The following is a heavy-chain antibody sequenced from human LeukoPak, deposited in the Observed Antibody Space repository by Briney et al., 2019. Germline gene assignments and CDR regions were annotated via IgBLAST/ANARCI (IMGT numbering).Heavy chain of an antibody. J-gene: IGHJ4*02. Sequence: GGSLRLSCAASGFTFSSYSMNWVGPAPGKGLEWVSSISSSSSYIYYADSVKGRFTISRDNAKNSLYLQMNSLRAEDTAVYYCARIGSSGYYYAHYYYFDYWGQGTLVTVSS. CDR3: ARIGSSGYYYAHYYYFDY. V-gene: IGHV3-21*01. D-gene: IGHD3-22*01. CDR2: ISSSSSYI. CDR1: GFTFSSYS.